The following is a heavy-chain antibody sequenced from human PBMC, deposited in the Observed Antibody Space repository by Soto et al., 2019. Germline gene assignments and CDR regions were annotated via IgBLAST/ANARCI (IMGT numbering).Heavy chain of an antibody. J-gene: IGHJ6*02. Sequence: QVQLVESGGGVVQPGTSLRLSCAASGFTFKTHAMHWVRQAPGKGLEWMAVIAYDGNEKFYADSVKDRFTISRENSKNALDLQINSLKNEDTAVYYCGKDVRDNVSYYYGVHVWGQGTTVTVSS. V-gene: IGHV3-30*18. CDR3: GKDVRDNVSYYYGVHV. CDR1: GFTFKTHA. CDR2: IAYDGNEK.